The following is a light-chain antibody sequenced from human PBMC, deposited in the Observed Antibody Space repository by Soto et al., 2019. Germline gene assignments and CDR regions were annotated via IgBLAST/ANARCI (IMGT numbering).Light chain of an antibody. CDR3: QVWGNTHDHGGV. CDR1: NIGSKS. Sequence: SYVLTQPPSVSVAPGQTARITCGGNNIGSKSVHWYRQKPGQAPVLVVYDDSDRPSGTPERFSGSNSGNTATLAISRVEAGDEANFYCQVWGNTHDHGGVFGGGTKLTVL. V-gene: IGLV3-21*02. J-gene: IGLJ3*02. CDR2: DDS.